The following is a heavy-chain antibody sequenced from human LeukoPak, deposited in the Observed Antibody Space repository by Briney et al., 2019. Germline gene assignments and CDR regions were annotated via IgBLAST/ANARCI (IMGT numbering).Heavy chain of an antibody. CDR1: GFTFSSYW. CDR3: ARGSSGSYLGGFDY. V-gene: IGHV3-7*01. D-gene: IGHD1-26*01. J-gene: IGHJ4*02. CDR2: IKQDGSEK. Sequence: GGSLRLSCAASGFTFSSYWMSWVRQAPGKGLEWVAHIKQDGSEKYYVDSVKGRFTISRDNAKNSLYLQMNSLRAEDTAVYYCARGSSGSYLGGFDYWGQGTLVTVSS.